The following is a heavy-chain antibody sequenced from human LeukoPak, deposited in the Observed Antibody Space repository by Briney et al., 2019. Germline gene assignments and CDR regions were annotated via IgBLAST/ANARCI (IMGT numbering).Heavy chain of an antibody. D-gene: IGHD3-10*01. CDR2: IWYDGSNK. Sequence: GGSLRLSCAGSGFTFSSYGMHWVRQAPGKGLEWVAVIWYDGSNKYYADSVKGRFTIYRDNSKNTLYLQMNSLRAEDTAVYYCARDLSREYYFDYWGQGTLVTVSS. V-gene: IGHV3-33*01. J-gene: IGHJ4*02. CDR3: ARDLSREYYFDY. CDR1: GFTFSSYG.